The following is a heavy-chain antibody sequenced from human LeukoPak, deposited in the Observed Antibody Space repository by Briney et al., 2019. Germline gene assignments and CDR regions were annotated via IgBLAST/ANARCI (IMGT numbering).Heavy chain of an antibody. CDR2: ISYDGSNI. CDR1: GFTFSSYA. V-gene: IGHV3-30*14. CDR3: ARDEVTPNC. Sequence: GSLRLSCAASGFTFSSYAMHWVRQAPGKGLEWVAVISYDGSNIYYADSVKGRFTISRDNSKNTLYLQMNSLRAEDTAVYYCARDEVTPNCWGQGTLVTVSS. J-gene: IGHJ4*02. D-gene: IGHD2-21*02.